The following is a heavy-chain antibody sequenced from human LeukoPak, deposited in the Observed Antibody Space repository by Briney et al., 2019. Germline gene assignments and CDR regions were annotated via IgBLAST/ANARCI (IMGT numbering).Heavy chain of an antibody. V-gene: IGHV1-69*13. CDR1: GGTFSSYA. Sequence: ASVKVSCKASGGTFSSYAISWVRQAPGQGLEWMGGIIPIFGTANYAQKFQGRVTITADESTSTAYMELSSLRSEDTAVYYCARDWEIAVAGRYYYYYYMDVWGKGTTVTISS. CDR2: IIPIFGTA. D-gene: IGHD6-19*01. CDR3: ARDWEIAVAGRYYYYYYMDV. J-gene: IGHJ6*03.